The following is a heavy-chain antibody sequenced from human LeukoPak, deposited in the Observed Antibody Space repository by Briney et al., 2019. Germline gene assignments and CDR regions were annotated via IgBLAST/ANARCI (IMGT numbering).Heavy chain of an antibody. D-gene: IGHD2-2*01. CDR1: GFTFSSYA. Sequence: GRSLRLSCAASGFTFSSYAMHWIRQAPGKGLEWVAVMWYDGSNENYGDSVKGRFTISRDNSKNTLYLQMSSLRAEDTAVYYCARPYCSRTDCYADAFDVWGQGTMVTVSS. CDR2: MWYDGSNE. J-gene: IGHJ3*01. CDR3: ARPYCSRTDCYADAFDV. V-gene: IGHV3-33*01.